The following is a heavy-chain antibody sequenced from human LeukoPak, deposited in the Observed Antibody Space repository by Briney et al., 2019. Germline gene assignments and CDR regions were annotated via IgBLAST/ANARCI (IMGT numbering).Heavy chain of an antibody. V-gene: IGHV3-73*01. CDR2: IRSKPSSYTT. D-gene: IGHD2-15*01. CDR3: IRQECSGGSCSYVDY. CDR1: GFTFSSYA. Sequence: GGSLRLSCAASGFTFSSYAMHWVRQASGRGLEWVGLIRSKPSSYTTVYAASVKGRFTISRDDSKNTAYLQMNSLKAEDTAVYYCIRQECSGGSCSYVDYWGQGTLVTVSS. J-gene: IGHJ4*02.